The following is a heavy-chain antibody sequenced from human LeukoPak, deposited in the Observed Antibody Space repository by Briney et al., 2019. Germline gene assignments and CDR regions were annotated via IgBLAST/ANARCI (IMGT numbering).Heavy chain of an antibody. V-gene: IGHV1-18*01. CDR1: GYTFTSFG. CDR3: ASWRVRGIFDY. J-gene: IGHJ4*02. Sequence: ASVKVSCKASGYTFTSFGISWVRQAPGQGLEWMGWISAYNGNTNYAQKLQGRVTMTTDTSTSTAYMELRSLRSDDTAVYYCASWRVRGIFDYWGQGTLVTVSS. CDR2: ISAYNGNT. D-gene: IGHD3-10*01.